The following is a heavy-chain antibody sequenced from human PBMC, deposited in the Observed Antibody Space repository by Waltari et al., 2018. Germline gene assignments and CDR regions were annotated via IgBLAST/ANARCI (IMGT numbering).Heavy chain of an antibody. Sequence: EVQLVESGGGLVQPGGSLSLSCAASGITFSRYWMHWASQAPGKGLGWVSRINSDGSSTSYADSVKGRFTISRDNAKNTLYLQMNSLRAEDTAVYCCATCYYYDSSGNYYVSDYWGQGTLVTVSS. CDR2: INSDGSST. CDR1: GITFSRYW. V-gene: IGHV3-74*01. CDR3: ATCYYYDSSGNYYVSDY. J-gene: IGHJ4*02. D-gene: IGHD3-22*01.